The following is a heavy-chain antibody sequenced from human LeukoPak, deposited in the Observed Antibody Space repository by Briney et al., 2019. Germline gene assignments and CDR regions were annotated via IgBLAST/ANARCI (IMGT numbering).Heavy chain of an antibody. Sequence: PGGSLRLSCAASGVTVSSSYMSWVRQAPGKGLEWVSIIYSGGSTYYADSVKGRFTISRDNSNNTLHFQMNSLRVEDTAVYYCASTKWPAYFDHWGQGTLVTVSS. CDR2: IYSGGST. CDR1: GVTVSSSY. V-gene: IGHV3-53*01. D-gene: IGHD5-12*01. J-gene: IGHJ4*02. CDR3: ASTKWPAYFDH.